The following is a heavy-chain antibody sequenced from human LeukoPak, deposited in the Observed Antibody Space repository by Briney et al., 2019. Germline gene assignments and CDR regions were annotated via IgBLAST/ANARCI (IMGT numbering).Heavy chain of an antibody. D-gene: IGHD2-2*01. CDR1: GGSMSSYY. J-gene: IGHJ6*03. V-gene: IGHV4-59*01. Sequence: SETLSLTCTVSGGSMSSYYWNWIRQPPGKGLEYLGYIYYSGSTNYKPSLKSRITISVDMSKNQFSLRPSSVTAADTAAYYCARSTGVPAGTYYYHYIDVWGEGTTVTVSS. CDR2: IYYSGST. CDR3: ARSTGVPAGTYYYHYIDV.